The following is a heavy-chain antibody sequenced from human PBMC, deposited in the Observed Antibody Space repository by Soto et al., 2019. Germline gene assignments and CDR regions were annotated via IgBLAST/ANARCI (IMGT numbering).Heavy chain of an antibody. V-gene: IGHV3-11*01. D-gene: IGHD3-3*01. CDR1: GFTFSDYY. J-gene: IGHJ3*02. CDR2: ISSSGSTI. Sequence: GGSLRLSCAASGFTFSDYYMSWIRQAPGKGLEWVSYISSSGSTIYYADSVKGRFTISRDNAKNSLYLQMNSLRAEDTAVYYCARQYYDFWSGYSNDAFDIWGQGTMVTVSS. CDR3: ARQYYDFWSGYSNDAFDI.